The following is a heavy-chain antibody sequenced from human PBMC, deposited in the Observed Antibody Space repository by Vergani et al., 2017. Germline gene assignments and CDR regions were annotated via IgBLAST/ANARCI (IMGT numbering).Heavy chain of an antibody. CDR3: ARGRATRDYGDYLNWFDP. Sequence: QVQLQASGPGLVKPSQTLSLTCTVSGGSISSGGYYWSWIRQHPGKGLEWIGYIYYSGSTYYNPSLKSRVTVSVYTSKNQFALKLSAVTAADTAVYYCARGRATRDYGDYLNWFDPWGQGTLVTVSS. D-gene: IGHD4-17*01. CDR1: GGSISSGGYY. V-gene: IGHV4-31*03. J-gene: IGHJ5*02. CDR2: IYYSGST.